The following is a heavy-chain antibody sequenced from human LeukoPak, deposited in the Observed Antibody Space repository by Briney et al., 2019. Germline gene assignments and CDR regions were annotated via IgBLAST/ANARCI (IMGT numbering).Heavy chain of an antibody. J-gene: IGHJ5*02. V-gene: IGHV1-69*05. Sequence: VASVTVSCKASGGTFSSYAISWVRQAPGQGLEWMGGIIPIFGTANYAQKFQGRVTITTDESTSTAYMELSSLRSEDTAVYYCARSVVVVPQKITNWFDPWGQGTLVTVSS. CDR1: GGTFSSYA. D-gene: IGHD3-22*01. CDR3: ARSVVVVPQKITNWFDP. CDR2: IIPIFGTA.